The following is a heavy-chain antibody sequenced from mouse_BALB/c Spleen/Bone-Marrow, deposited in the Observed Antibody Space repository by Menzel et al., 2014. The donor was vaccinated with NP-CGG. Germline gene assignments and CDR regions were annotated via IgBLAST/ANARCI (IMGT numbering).Heavy chain of an antibody. CDR1: GFSLTNYG. Sequence: VKLVESGPSLVQPSQSLSITCTVSGFSLTNYGIYWVRQSPGKGLEWLGVIWGGGTTDYNAAFMSRLSITKDNSKSQVFFKMNSLQADDTAIYYCAKGHYGSSPFAYWGQGTLVTVSA. CDR3: AKGHYGSSPFAY. V-gene: IGHV2-5-1*01. D-gene: IGHD1-1*01. CDR2: IWGGGTT. J-gene: IGHJ3*01.